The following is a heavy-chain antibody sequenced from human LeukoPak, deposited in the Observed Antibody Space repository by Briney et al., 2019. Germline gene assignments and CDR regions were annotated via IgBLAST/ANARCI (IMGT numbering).Heavy chain of an antibody. CDR1: GDSISRSDYS. CDR2: IYHSGST. Sequence: SQTLSLTCTVSGDSISRSDYSWSWIRQPPGKGLEWVGYIYHSGSTYYNPSLRSRVTMSIGRSKNQFSLKLPSVTAADTAVYYCARVGSGDAFDIWGQGTMVTVSS. J-gene: IGHJ3*02. D-gene: IGHD3-10*01. V-gene: IGHV4-30-2*01. CDR3: ARVGSGDAFDI.